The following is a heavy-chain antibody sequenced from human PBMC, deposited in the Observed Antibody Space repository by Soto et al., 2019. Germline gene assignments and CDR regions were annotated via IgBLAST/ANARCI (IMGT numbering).Heavy chain of an antibody. CDR3: ARRYSSAFDI. V-gene: IGHV4-39*07. CDR2: IFYSGST. CDR1: GGSISSSSYY. D-gene: IGHD6-13*01. Sequence: SETLSLTCTVSGGSISSSSYYWGWIRQPPGKGLEWIGSIFYSGSTYYNPSLKSRVTISVDTSKNQFSLKLSSVTAADTAVYYCARRYSSAFDIWGQGTMVTVSS. J-gene: IGHJ3*02.